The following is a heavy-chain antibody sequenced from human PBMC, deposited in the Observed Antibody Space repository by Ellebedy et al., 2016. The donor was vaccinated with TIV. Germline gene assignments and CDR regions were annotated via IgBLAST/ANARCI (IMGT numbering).Heavy chain of an antibody. CDR1: GFTFDDYA. Sequence: GGSLRLXXAASGFTFDDYAMHWVRQAPGEGLEWVSGINWNSDRIYYADSVKGRFTISRDNAKNSLYLQMDSLRAEDTALYYCAKDIGQQVVPASGCVYWGQGTLVTVSS. CDR2: INWNSDRI. V-gene: IGHV3-9*01. CDR3: AKDIGQQVVPASGCVY. J-gene: IGHJ4*02. D-gene: IGHD6-6*01.